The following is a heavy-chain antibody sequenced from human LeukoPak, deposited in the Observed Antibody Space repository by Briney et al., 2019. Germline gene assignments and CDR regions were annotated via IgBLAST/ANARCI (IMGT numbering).Heavy chain of an antibody. CDR2: ISGSGGST. Sequence: GGSLRLSCAASGFAFSSYAMNWVRQAPGKGVEWVSAISGSGGSTYYAASVTGRFTISRDNSKDTMYQKMNSLRAEDTAVYYCAKVPPGYDSRPRTTFDYWGQGTLVTVSS. V-gene: IGHV3-23*01. CDR1: GFAFSSYA. CDR3: AKVPPGYDSRPRTTFDY. D-gene: IGHD3-22*01. J-gene: IGHJ4*02.